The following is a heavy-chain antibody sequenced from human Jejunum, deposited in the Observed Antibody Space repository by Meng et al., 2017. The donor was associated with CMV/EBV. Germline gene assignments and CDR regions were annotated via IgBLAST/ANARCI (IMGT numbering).Heavy chain of an antibody. D-gene: IGHD4-11*01. CDR3: ARDHSNYKDYYYYGMDV. CDR1: ASLSSYY. V-gene: IGHV4-59*01. J-gene: IGHJ6*02. Sequence: ASLSSYYWSWIRQPPGKGLEWIGYIYYSGSTNYNPSLKSRVTISVDTSKNQFSLKLSSVTAADTAVYYCARDHSNYKDYYYYGMDVWGQGTTVTVSS. CDR2: IYYSGST.